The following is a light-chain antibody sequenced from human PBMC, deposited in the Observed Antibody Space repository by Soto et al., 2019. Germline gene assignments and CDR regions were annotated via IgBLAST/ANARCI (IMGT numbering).Light chain of an antibody. CDR1: QSISNW. CDR3: QHYNSYSEA. Sequence: DIQMTQSPSTLSASVGDRVIVTCRASQSISNWLAWYQQKPGKAPKLLIYDASTLEGGVPSRFRGSGSGTEFTLTISSLQTDDFSTYYCQHYNSYSEAFGQGTKVDIK. J-gene: IGKJ1*01. CDR2: DAS. V-gene: IGKV1-5*01.